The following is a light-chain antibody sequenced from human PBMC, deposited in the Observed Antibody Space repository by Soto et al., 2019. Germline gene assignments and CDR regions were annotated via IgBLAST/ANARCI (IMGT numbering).Light chain of an antibody. J-gene: IGKJ3*01. V-gene: IGKV1-5*03. Sequence: DIQMTQSPSTLSASVGDGVTITCRASQSISSWLAWYQQKPGKAPKLLIYKASSLESGVPSRFSGSGSGTEFTLTISSLQPDDFATYYCQQYNTGGFTFGPGTKVDIK. CDR3: QQYNTGGFT. CDR2: KAS. CDR1: QSISSW.